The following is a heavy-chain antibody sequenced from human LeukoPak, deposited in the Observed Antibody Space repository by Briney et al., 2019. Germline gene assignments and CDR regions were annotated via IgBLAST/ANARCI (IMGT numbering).Heavy chain of an antibody. D-gene: IGHD3-16*01. Sequence: GGSLRLSCAASGFTFSSYAMSWVRQAPGKGLEWVSAISGSGGSTYYADSVKGRFTISRDNSKNTLYLQMNSLRAEDTAVYYCAKGRGYDYVWGSYEDYFDYWGQGTLVTVSS. CDR3: AKGRGYDYVWGSYEDYFDY. CDR2: ISGSGGST. J-gene: IGHJ4*02. V-gene: IGHV3-23*01. CDR1: GFTFSSYA.